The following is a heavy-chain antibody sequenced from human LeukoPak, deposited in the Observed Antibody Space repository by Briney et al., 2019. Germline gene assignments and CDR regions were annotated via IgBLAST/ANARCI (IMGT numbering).Heavy chain of an antibody. D-gene: IGHD5-18*01. CDR2: IRYDGSNK. CDR3: AKMPIPRYSYGPIDY. CDR1: GFTFSSYG. V-gene: IGHV3-30*02. J-gene: IGHJ4*02. Sequence: PGGSLRLSCAASGFTFSSYGKQWVRQAPGKGLEWVAFIRYDGSNKYYADSVKGRFTISRDNSKNTLYLQMNSLRAEDTAVYYCAKMPIPRYSYGPIDYWGQGTLVTVSS.